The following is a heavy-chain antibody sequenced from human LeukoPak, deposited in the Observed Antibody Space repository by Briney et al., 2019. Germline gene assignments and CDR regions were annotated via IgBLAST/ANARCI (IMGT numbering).Heavy chain of an antibody. J-gene: IGHJ3*02. V-gene: IGHV3-74*01. CDR3: GRRAWERRDAFDI. CDR1: GFTFSSFW. D-gene: IGHD1-26*01. Sequence: GGSLRLSCAASGFTFSSFWMHWVRQAPGKGLVWVSQINSDGSSTSYADSVKGRFTISRDNAKNTLFLQMNILRAEDTAVYYCGRRAWERRDAFDIWGQGTMVTVAS. CDR2: INSDGSST.